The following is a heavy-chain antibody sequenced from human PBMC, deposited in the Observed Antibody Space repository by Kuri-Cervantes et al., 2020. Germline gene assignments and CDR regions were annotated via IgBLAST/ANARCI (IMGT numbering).Heavy chain of an antibody. V-gene: IGHV3-53*01. Sequence: GESLKISCAASGFTVSSNYMSWVRQAPGKGLEWVSVIYSGGSTYYADSVKGRFTISRDNSKNTLYLQMNSLRAEDTAVYYCAKGGYDYIWGSSFSFFDYWGQGTLVTVSS. CDR1: GFTVSSNY. CDR3: AKGGYDYIWGSSFSFFDY. J-gene: IGHJ4*02. CDR2: IYSGGST. D-gene: IGHD3-16*01.